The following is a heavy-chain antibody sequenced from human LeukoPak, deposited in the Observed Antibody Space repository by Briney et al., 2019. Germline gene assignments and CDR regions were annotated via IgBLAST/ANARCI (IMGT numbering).Heavy chain of an antibody. Sequence: SETLSLTCTVSGGSISSDYWSWIRQPPGKGLEWIGYIYTSGSTNYNPSLKSRVTISVDTSKNQFSLKLSSVTAADTAVYYCARVTSPFYDSSGYYYDYWGQGTLVTVSS. D-gene: IGHD3-22*01. CDR1: GGSISSDY. V-gene: IGHV4-4*09. J-gene: IGHJ4*02. CDR2: IYTSGST. CDR3: ARVTSPFYDSSGYYYDY.